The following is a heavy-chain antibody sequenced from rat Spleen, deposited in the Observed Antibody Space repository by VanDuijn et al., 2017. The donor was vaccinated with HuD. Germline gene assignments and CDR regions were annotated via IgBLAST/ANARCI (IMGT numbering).Heavy chain of an antibody. V-gene: IGHV5-7*01. Sequence: EVQLVESGGGLVQPGRSLKLSCAASGFTFSNYDMAWVRQAPTKGLEWVATISYDGSSTYYRDSVKGRFTISRDNAKSTLYLQMDSLRSEDTATYYCARHKGPGYNYYVMDAWGQGASVTVSS. CDR1: GFTFSNYD. CDR3: ARHKGPGYNYYVMDA. D-gene: IGHD1-4*01. J-gene: IGHJ4*01. CDR2: ISYDGSST.